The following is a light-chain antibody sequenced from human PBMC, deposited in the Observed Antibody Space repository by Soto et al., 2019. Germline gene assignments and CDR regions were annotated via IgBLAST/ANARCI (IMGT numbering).Light chain of an antibody. CDR3: HQRKSLPRA. J-gene: IGKJ1*01. V-gene: IGKV3-11*01. CDR1: QTVSSK. Sequence: EIVVTQYPATLSSSTGERATLSCRASQTVSSKLAWYQHKPGQAPRLLIYDTSNRATGIPARFSGSGSGTDFTLTISSLEPEDFAVYYCHQRKSLPRASVQGTKVDIK. CDR2: DTS.